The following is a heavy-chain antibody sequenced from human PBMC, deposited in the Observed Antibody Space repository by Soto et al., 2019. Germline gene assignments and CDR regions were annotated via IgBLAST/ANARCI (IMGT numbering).Heavy chain of an antibody. CDR3: AKGRGPGSSGPNFDA. D-gene: IGHD6-13*01. CDR1: GFTFSSYG. V-gene: IGHV3-30*18. Sequence: QVQLVESGGGVVQPGRSLRLSCAASGFTFSSYGMHWVRQAPGKGLEWAAVISYDGSNKYYADSVKGRFTISRDNSKNTFYLKMNSGRARNRVVYYGAKGRGPGSSGPNFDAGGQEPLAPVPS. J-gene: IGHJ4*02. CDR2: ISYDGSNK.